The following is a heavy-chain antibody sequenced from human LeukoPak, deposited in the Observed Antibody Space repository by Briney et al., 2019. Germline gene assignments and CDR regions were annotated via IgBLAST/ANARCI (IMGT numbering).Heavy chain of an antibody. Sequence: ASVKVSCKTSGYNFRHYGISWVRQAPGQGLEWMAWISGGYNGDSNYALKLRGRPTMTTDTSTSTACMELRSLRSDDTAVYYCARDEKKYCSGGSCPAYFDYWGQGTLVTVSS. J-gene: IGHJ4*02. V-gene: IGHV1-18*01. CDR2: ISGGYNGDS. CDR1: GYNFRHYG. D-gene: IGHD2-15*01. CDR3: ARDEKKYCSGGSCPAYFDY.